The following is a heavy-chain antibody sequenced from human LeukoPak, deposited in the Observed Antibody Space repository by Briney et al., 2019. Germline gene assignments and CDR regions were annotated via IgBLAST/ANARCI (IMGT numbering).Heavy chain of an antibody. J-gene: IGHJ4*02. V-gene: IGHV3-48*03. CDR2: ISSGSTI. CDR3: ARESIAVAGAPFDY. D-gene: IGHD6-19*01. CDR1: GFTFSSYE. Sequence: PGGSLRLSCAASGFTFSSYEMNWVRQAPGKGLEWVSYISSGSTIYDAVSVKGRFTISRDNAKNSLYLQMNSLRAEDTAVYYCARESIAVAGAPFDYWGQGTLVTVSS.